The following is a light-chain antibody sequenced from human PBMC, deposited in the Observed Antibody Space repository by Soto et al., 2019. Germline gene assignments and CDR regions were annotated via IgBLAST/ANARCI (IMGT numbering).Light chain of an antibody. CDR2: AAS. CDR1: QGINSY. CDR3: QQTYGTPWT. Sequence: DIQLTQTPSFLSASVGDRVAITCRASQGINSYLAWYQQKPGEAPKLLIYAASTLQSGVPSRFSGSGSGTEFTFIISSLQPEDFATYYCQQTYGTPWTFGQGTKVDIK. V-gene: IGKV1-9*01. J-gene: IGKJ1*01.